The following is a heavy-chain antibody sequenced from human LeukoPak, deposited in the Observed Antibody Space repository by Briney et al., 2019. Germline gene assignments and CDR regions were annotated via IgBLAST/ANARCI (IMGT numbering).Heavy chain of an antibody. V-gene: IGHV3-30*02. Sequence: GGSLRLSCAASGFTFSSYGMHWVRQAPGKGLEWVAFIRYDGSNKYYADSVKGRFTISRDNSKNTLYLQMNSLRAEDTAVYYCARERGGEGQLYYYYMDVWGKGTTVTVSS. CDR3: ARERGGEGQLYYYYMDV. CDR1: GFTFSSYG. J-gene: IGHJ6*03. CDR2: IRYDGSNK. D-gene: IGHD2-21*01.